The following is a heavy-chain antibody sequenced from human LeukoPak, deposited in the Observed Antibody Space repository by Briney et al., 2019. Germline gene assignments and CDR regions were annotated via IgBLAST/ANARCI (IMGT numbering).Heavy chain of an antibody. CDR2: IYPSGGNT. V-gene: IGHV1-46*01. Sequence: ASVTVSCKASGYSFTSYFIHWVRQAPGQGLEWMGIIYPSGGNTNYAQKFQGRVTMTRDTSTSTVYMELSSLRSEDTAIYYCARGRGFGGNSGFAYWGQGFLVTVPS. J-gene: IGHJ4*02. CDR3: ARGRGFGGNSGFAY. D-gene: IGHD4-23*01. CDR1: GYSFTSYF.